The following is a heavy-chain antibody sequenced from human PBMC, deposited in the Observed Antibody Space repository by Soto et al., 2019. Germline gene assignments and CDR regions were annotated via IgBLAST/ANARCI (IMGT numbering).Heavy chain of an antibody. CDR1: GGTFSSYA. Sequence: ASVKVSCKASGGTFSSYAISWVRQAPGQGLEWMGGIIPIFGTANYAQKFQGRVTITADESTSTAYMELSSLRSEDTAVYYCARGPYGGNIDNWFDPWGQGTLVTVSS. D-gene: IGHD4-17*01. CDR3: ARGPYGGNIDNWFDP. CDR2: IIPIFGTA. J-gene: IGHJ5*02. V-gene: IGHV1-69*13.